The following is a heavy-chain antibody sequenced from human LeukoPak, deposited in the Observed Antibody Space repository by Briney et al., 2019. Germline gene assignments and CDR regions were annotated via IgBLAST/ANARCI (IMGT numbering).Heavy chain of an antibody. CDR2: INHSGST. CDR1: GGSFSGYY. V-gene: IGHV4-34*01. Sequence: PSETLSLTCAVYGGSFSGYYWSWIRQPPGKGLEWIGEINHSGSTNYNPSLKSRVTISVDTSKNQFSLKLSSVTAADTAVYYCASGIAAAGTSLDYWGQGTLVTVSS. D-gene: IGHD6-13*01. CDR3: ASGIAAAGTSLDY. J-gene: IGHJ4*02.